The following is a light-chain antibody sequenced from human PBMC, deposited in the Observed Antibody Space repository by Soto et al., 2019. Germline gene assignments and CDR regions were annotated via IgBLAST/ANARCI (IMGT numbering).Light chain of an antibody. Sequence: QSVLTQPPSVSAAPGQKVTISCSGSSSNIGNNYVSWYQQFPGTAPKLLIYDNNKRPSGIPDRFSGSTSGTSATLGITGLQTGDEADYYCGTLDSSLSAVVFGGGTKLTVL. CDR2: DNN. V-gene: IGLV1-51*01. CDR1: SSNIGNNY. J-gene: IGLJ2*01. CDR3: GTLDSSLSAVV.